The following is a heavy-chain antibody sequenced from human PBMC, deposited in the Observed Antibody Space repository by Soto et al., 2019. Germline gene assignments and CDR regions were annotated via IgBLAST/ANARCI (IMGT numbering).Heavy chain of an antibody. CDR3: ARRIDYYDSSGYYRLYFDL. V-gene: IGHV1-69*01. CDR2: IIPIFGTA. J-gene: IGHJ2*01. D-gene: IGHD3-22*01. CDR1: GGTFSSYA. Sequence: QVQLVQSGAEVKKPGSSVKVSCNASGGTFSSYAISWVRQAPGQGLEWMGGIIPIFGTANYAQKFQGRVTITADESTSTAYMELSSLRSEDTAVYYCARRIDYYDSSGYYRLYFDLWGRGTLVTVSS.